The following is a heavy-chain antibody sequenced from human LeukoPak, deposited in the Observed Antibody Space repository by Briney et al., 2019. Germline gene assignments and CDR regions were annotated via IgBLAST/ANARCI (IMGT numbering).Heavy chain of an antibody. CDR1: GFTFSDYT. CDR2: ISSSGGST. CDR3: VKGVLAWELDGY. D-gene: IGHD4-23*01. J-gene: IGHJ4*02. Sequence: QAGGSLRLSCSASGFTFSDYTMHWVRQAPGKGLEYVSGISSSGGSTYYADSVKGRFTISRDNSKNTLYLQMSSLRAEDTAVYYCVKGVLAWELDGYWGQGTLVTVSS. V-gene: IGHV3-64D*09.